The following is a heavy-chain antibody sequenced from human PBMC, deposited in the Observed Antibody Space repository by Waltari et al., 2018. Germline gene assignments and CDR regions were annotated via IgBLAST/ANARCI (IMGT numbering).Heavy chain of an antibody. CDR3: AKDRCTDGQCYTYFDY. CDR2: ISGSGGTT. D-gene: IGHD2-8*01. J-gene: IGHJ4*02. V-gene: IGHV3-23*01. Sequence: EVELLESGGGLVQPWGTLRLSCAASGFTVNNFAMSWVRQAPGKGLEWVSAISGSGGTTYYADSVKGRFTISRDNSRNVLYLQMNTLSAEDTAVYYCAKDRCTDGQCYTYFDYWGQGALITVSS. CDR1: GFTVNNFA.